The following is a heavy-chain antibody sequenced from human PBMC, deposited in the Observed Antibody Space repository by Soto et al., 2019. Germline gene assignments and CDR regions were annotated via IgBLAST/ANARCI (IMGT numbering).Heavy chain of an antibody. CDR2: ISAYNGNT. CDR3: SRDSGAYYDFWSGYYDDAFGI. CDR1: GYTFTSYG. V-gene: IGHV1-18*01. Sequence: ASVKVSCKASGYTFTSYGISWVRQAPGQGLEWMGWISAYNGNTNYAQKLQGRVTMTTDTSTSTAYMELRSLRSDDTAVYYCSRDSGAYYDFWSGYYDDAFGIWGQGTMVT. J-gene: IGHJ3*02. D-gene: IGHD3-3*01.